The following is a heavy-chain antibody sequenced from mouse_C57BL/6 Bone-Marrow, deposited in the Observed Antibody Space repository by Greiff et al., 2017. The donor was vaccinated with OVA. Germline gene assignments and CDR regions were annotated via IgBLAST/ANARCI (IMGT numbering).Heavy chain of an antibody. J-gene: IGHJ4*01. V-gene: IGHV2-4*01. D-gene: IGHD2-5*01. CDR3: AKININFYYYAMDY. CDR1: GFSFTSYG. Sequence: VQLQQSGPGLVQPSQSLSITCTASGFSFTSYGVHWVRQPPGKGLEWLGVIWSGGSTDYNAEYISRQSISNDNTKSQVFFKMNSLQADHTAIYYCAKININFYYYAMDYWGQGTSVTVSS. CDR2: IWSGGST.